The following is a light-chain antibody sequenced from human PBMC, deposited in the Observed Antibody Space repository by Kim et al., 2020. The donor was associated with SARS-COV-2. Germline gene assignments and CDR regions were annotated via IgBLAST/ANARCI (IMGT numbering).Light chain of an antibody. V-gene: IGKV1-33*01. CDR2: DAS. Sequence: DIQLTQSPSPLATSVGDRVTVTCQASQDIGKYLNWYQQKSGKAPKVLICDASNLEARFPSRFIGRGSGTDFTFTISNLQPKDVVTYNGRRHDSLPFSFGQGTKLEI. CDR3: RRHDSLPFS. J-gene: IGKJ2*01. CDR1: QDIGKY.